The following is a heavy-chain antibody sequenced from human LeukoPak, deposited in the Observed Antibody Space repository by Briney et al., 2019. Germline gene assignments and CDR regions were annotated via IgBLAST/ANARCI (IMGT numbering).Heavy chain of an antibody. CDR3: ARGGHDYGDYVH. CDR1: GGTFSSYA. Sequence: ASVKVSCKASGGTFSSYAISWVRQAPGQGLEWLGRIIPILGIANYAQKFQGRVTITADKSTSTAYMELSSLRSEDTAVYHCARGGHDYGDYVHWGQGTLVTVSS. D-gene: IGHD4-17*01. J-gene: IGHJ4*02. V-gene: IGHV1-69*04. CDR2: IIPILGIA.